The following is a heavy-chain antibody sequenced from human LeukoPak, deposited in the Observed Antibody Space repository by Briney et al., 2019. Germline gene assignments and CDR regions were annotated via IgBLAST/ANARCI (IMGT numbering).Heavy chain of an antibody. D-gene: IGHD4-17*01. CDR3: TRGSTTVTTDFDY. CDR2: IRSKPNSYAT. CDR1: GFTFSGSA. Sequence: GGSLRLSCAASGFTFSGSAMHWVRQASGKGLEWVGRIRSKPNSYATAYAASVKGRFTISGDDSKNTAYLQMNSLKTEDTAVYYCTRGSTTVTTDFDYWGQGTLVTVSS. V-gene: IGHV3-73*01. J-gene: IGHJ4*02.